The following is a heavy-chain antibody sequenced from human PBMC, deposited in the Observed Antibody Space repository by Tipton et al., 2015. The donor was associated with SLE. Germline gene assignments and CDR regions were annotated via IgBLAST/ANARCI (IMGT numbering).Heavy chain of an antibody. V-gene: IGHV4-34*01. CDR1: GGSFSGDY. CDR2: INHSGST. J-gene: IGHJ4*02. Sequence: TLSLTCAVYGGSFSGDYWSWIRQPPGKGLEWIGEINHSGSTNYNPSLKSRVTISVETSKNQFSLRLTSVTAADTAVYYCARRETGSGSYSKWGFDYWGQGTLVTVSS. CDR3: ARRETGSGSYSKWGFDY. D-gene: IGHD3-10*01.